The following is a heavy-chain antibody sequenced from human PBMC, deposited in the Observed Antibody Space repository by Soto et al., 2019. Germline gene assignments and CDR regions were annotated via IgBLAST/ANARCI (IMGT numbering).Heavy chain of an antibody. D-gene: IGHD1-7*01. CDR2: INVGNDNT. CDR3: AVGYNWNYYFAS. CDR1: GHHVTITRFP. V-gene: IGHV1-3*01. J-gene: IGHJ4*02. Sequence: QVHLVQSGAEVKKPGASVRLSCQASGHHVTITRFPMHWVRQAPGQRLEWMGLINVGNDNTKYSQKFQGRVTITRDPSALTAYMGLSGLRSEDTAVYSCAVGYNWNYYFASWGQGTLFTVSS.